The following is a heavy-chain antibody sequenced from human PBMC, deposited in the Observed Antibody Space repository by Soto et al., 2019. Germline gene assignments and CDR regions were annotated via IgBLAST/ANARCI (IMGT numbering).Heavy chain of an antibody. V-gene: IGHV4-34*01. D-gene: IGHD1-1*01. CDR1: GGSFSGYY. Sequence: QVRLQQWGTGLLKSSETLSLTCAVYGGSFSGYYWSWLRQPPGKGLEWIGEINHSGSPNYNPSLKGRVTISVDTSKNQFSLKMTSVTAADTAVYYCATANWSHHYFDPWGQGTLVTVSS. J-gene: IGHJ5*02. CDR3: ATANWSHHYFDP. CDR2: INHSGSP.